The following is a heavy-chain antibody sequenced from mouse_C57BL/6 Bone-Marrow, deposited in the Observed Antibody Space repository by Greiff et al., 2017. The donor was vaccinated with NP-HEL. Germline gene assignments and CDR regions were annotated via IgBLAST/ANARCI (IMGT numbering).Heavy chain of an antibody. Sequence: VQLQQSGAELAKPGASVKLSCKASGYTFTSYCMHWVKPRPGQGLEWIGYINPSSGYTMYNQTFKDTATLTADKSSSTAYMQLSSLTYEGSAVYDCARYLCYAPGGYFDVWGTGTTVTVSS. D-gene: IGHD6-5*01. CDR2: INPSSGYT. J-gene: IGHJ1*03. CDR1: GYTFTSYC. V-gene: IGHV1-7*01. CDR3: ARYLCYAPGGYFDV.